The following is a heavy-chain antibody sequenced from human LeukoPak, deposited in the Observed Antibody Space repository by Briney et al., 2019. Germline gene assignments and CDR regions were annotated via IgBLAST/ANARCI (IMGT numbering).Heavy chain of an antibody. Sequence: GGSLRLSCTVSGFTVSSNSMSWVRQAPGKGLEWVGFIRGKAYGATTEYAASVKGRFTISRDDSKSIAYLQMNSLKTEDTAVYYCTSSFGQLSFFDYWGQGTLVTVSS. CDR3: TSSFGQLSFFDY. D-gene: IGHD3-10*01. J-gene: IGHJ4*02. V-gene: IGHV3-49*04. CDR1: GFTVSSNS. CDR2: IRGKAYGATT.